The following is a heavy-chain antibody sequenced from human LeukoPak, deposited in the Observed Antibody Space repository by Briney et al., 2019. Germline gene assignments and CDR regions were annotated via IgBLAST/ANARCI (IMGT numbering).Heavy chain of an antibody. J-gene: IGHJ3*02. CDR1: GDSISRYY. D-gene: IGHD2-21*02. Sequence: SETLPLTRTVSGDSISRYYWSWLRQPPGKGLEWIGYICHSGNTNSNPSLKSRVTISVDTTKNQFSLKLSSVTAANTAVYYCARSIIVVVAAGALDIWGQGTMVTVSS. CDR2: ICHSGNT. V-gene: IGHV4-59*08. CDR3: ARSIIVVVAAGALDI.